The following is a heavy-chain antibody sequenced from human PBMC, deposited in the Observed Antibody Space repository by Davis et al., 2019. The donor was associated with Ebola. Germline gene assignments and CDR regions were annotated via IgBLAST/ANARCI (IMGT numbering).Heavy chain of an antibody. CDR3: ARHDYGDSHFDY. CDR2: ISSSSLTT. D-gene: IGHD4-17*01. CDR1: GFTFSDYY. V-gene: IGHV3-11*01. J-gene: IGHJ4*02. Sequence: GESLKISCAASGFTFSDYYMSWIRQAPGKGLEWVSYISSSSLTTYSADSVKGRFTISRDNSKNTLYLQMNSLRAEDTAVYYCARHDYGDSHFDYWGQGTLVTVSS.